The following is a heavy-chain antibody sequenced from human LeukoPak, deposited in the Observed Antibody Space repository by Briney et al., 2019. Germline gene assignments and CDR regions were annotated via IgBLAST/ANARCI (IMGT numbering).Heavy chain of an antibody. CDR2: INPNSGGT. Sequence: ASVKVSCKASGYTFTGYYTHWVRQAPGQGLEWMGRINPNSGGTNYAQKFQGRVTMTRDTSISTAYMELSRLRSDDTAVYYCARSIGDYYDSSGYYYSAFDIWGQGTMVTVSS. J-gene: IGHJ3*02. V-gene: IGHV1-2*06. CDR3: ARSIGDYYDSSGYYYSAFDI. D-gene: IGHD3-22*01. CDR1: GYTFTGYY.